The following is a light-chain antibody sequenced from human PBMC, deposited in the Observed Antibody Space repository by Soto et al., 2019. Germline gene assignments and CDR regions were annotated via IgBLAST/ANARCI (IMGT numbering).Light chain of an antibody. V-gene: IGLV2-14*01. CDR3: SSYTSGSTPL. Sequence: QSALTQPASVSGSPGQSITISCTGTSRDVGGYNYVSWYQQHPGKAPKLMIYDVSNRPSGVSNRFSGSKSGNTASLTISGLQAEDEADYYCSSYTSGSTPLFGGGTKVTVL. J-gene: IGLJ2*01. CDR1: SRDVGGYNY. CDR2: DVS.